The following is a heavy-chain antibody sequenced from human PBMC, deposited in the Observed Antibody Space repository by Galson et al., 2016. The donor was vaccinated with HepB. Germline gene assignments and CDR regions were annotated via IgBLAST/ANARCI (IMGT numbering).Heavy chain of an antibody. CDR2: IYSTGTT. CDR3: ARGGNCGGDCYSFDH. D-gene: IGHD2-21*02. J-gene: IGHJ4*02. V-gene: IGHV4-34*01. Sequence: SETLSLTCAVYGGSFSTYYWSWIRQSPGKGLEWMGYIYSTGTTYYNPSLKSRVTISVDTSKNQVSLKLTSVTAADTAVYYCARGGNCGGDCYSFDHWGQGDLVAVSS. CDR1: GGSFSTYY.